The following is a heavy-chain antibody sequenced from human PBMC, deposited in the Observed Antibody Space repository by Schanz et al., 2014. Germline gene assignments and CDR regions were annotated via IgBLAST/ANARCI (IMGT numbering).Heavy chain of an antibody. V-gene: IGHV3-23*01. CDR2: ISASGGTT. J-gene: IGHJ5*01. D-gene: IGHD2-15*01. Sequence: EVQLLESGGGLVQPGGSLRLSCAASGFTFSAYAMTWVRQIPGKGLEWVSAISASGGTTYYADSVKGRFTISRDNSKNTLYLQMISLRAEDTAVYYCAKTPREYCNYDNCPNWFDSWGQGTLVTASS. CDR1: GFTFSAYA. CDR3: AKTPREYCNYDNCPNWFDS.